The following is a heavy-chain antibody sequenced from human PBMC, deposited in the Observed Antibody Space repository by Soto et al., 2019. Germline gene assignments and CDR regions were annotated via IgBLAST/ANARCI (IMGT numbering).Heavy chain of an antibody. CDR3: ARSSGYPNYFDY. D-gene: IGHD3-22*01. CDR1: GFTFSSYA. Sequence: SLRLSCAASGFTFSSYAMHWVRQAPGKGLEWVAVISYDGSNKYYADSVKGRFTISRDNSKNTLYLQMNSLRAEDTAVYYCARSSGYPNYFDYWGQGTLVTVSS. J-gene: IGHJ4*02. V-gene: IGHV3-30-3*01. CDR2: ISYDGSNK.